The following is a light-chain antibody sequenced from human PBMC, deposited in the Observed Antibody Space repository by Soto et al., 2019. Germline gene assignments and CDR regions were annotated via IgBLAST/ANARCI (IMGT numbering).Light chain of an antibody. V-gene: IGLV1-44*01. J-gene: IGLJ2*01. CDR2: KTD. CDR1: SSNIRDCT. Sequence: QSVLTQPPSASGTPGQRVTISCSGSSSNIRDCTVNWYQQLPGMAPKLLIYKTDQRPSGVPDRFSGSKSGTSASLAISGLQSEDEADYYCAAWDASLNGPVFGGGTKLTVL. CDR3: AAWDASLNGPV.